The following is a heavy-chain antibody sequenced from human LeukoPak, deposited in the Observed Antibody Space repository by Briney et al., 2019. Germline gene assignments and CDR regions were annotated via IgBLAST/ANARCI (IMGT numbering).Heavy chain of an antibody. D-gene: IGHD3-22*01. Sequence: GRSLRLSCAASGLTFSSYAMHWVRQAPGKGLEWVAVISYDGSNKYYADSVKGRFTISRDNSKNTLYLQMNSLRAEDTAVYYCAREDHYYDSSGYYYFNWFDPWGQGTLVTVSS. CDR3: AREDHYYDSSGYYYFNWFDP. CDR2: ISYDGSNK. V-gene: IGHV3-30*01. CDR1: GLTFSSYA. J-gene: IGHJ5*02.